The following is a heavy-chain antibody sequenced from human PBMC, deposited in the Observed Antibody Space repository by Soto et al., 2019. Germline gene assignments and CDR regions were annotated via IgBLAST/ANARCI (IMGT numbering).Heavy chain of an antibody. CDR3: AKQSSGTTSYYYYYMDV. CDR1: GFTFSSDG. V-gene: IGHV3-33*06. Sequence: GGSLRLSCAASGFTFSSDGMHWVRQAPGKGLEWVAVIWYDGSNKYYADSVKGRFTISRDNSKNTLYLQMNSLRAEDTAVYYCAKQSSGTTSYYYYYMDVWGKGTTVTVSS. CDR2: IWYDGSNK. J-gene: IGHJ6*03. D-gene: IGHD1-1*01.